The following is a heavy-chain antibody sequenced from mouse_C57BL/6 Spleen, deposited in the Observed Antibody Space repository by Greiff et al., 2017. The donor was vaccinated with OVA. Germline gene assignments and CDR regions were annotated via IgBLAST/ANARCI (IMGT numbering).Heavy chain of an antibody. D-gene: IGHD2-4*01. J-gene: IGHJ3*01. CDR1: GYTFTSYW. Sequence: QVQLQQPGAELVKPGASVKLSCKASGYTFTSYWMQWVKQRPGQGLEWIGEIDPSDSYTNYNQKFKGKATLTVDTSSSTAYMQLSSLTSEDSAVYYGARCGNMIRAWFAYWGQGTLVTVSA. CDR3: ARCGNMIRAWFAY. V-gene: IGHV1-50*01. CDR2: IDPSDSYT.